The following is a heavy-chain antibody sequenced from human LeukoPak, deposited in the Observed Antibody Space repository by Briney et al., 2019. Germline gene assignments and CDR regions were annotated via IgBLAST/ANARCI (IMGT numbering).Heavy chain of an antibody. CDR2: IYHSGST. CDR3: ARVFGGAIGSGYFDP. V-gene: IGHV4-4*02. J-gene: IGHJ5*02. Sequence: SETLSLTCAVSGGSISSSNWWSWVRQPPGKGLEWIGEIYHSGSTNYNPSLKSRVTISVDKSKNQFSLKLSSVTAADTAVYYCARVFGGAIGSGYFDPWGQGTLVTVSS. D-gene: IGHD3-16*02. CDR1: GGSISSSNW.